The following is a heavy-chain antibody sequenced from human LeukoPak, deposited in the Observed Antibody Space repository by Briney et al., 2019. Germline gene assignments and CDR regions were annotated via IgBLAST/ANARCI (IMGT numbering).Heavy chain of an antibody. CDR1: GFTFSNYE. CDR3: ARGNGGYDRTPYYFDY. Sequence: GGSLRLSCAASGFTFSNYEMNWVRQAPGKGLAWVSYISSSGTTIYYADSVKRRFTISRDNAKNSLYLQMNSLRAEDTAVYYCARGNGGYDRTPYYFDYWGQGTLVTVSS. J-gene: IGHJ4*02. D-gene: IGHD5-12*01. CDR2: ISSSGTTI. V-gene: IGHV3-48*03.